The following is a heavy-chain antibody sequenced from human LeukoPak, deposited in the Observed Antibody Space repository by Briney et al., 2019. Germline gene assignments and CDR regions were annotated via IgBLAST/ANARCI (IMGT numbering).Heavy chain of an antibody. V-gene: IGHV3-7*04. Sequence: PGGSLRLSCAAAGFTFSTYWMSWVRQAPGKGLEWVANIKYDGRDKYYVDSVKGRFTISRDNAKKMLYLQMNSLRVEETGVYYCTRGMGDYWGQGTLATVSS. CDR2: IKYDGRDK. CDR3: TRGMGDY. CDR1: GFTFSTYW. J-gene: IGHJ4*02. D-gene: IGHD3-16*01.